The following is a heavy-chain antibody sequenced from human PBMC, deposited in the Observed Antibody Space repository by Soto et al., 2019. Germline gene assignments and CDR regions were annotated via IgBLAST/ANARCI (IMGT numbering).Heavy chain of an antibody. CDR2: INPSGGST. D-gene: IGHD3-10*01. J-gene: IGHJ5*02. CDR3: ARAGTYYNHPFDP. CDR1: GYTFTSYY. V-gene: IGHV1-46*01. Sequence: GASVKVSCKASGYTFTSYYMHWVRQAPGQGLEWMGIINPSGGSTSHAQKFQGRFTISRDSSKNTLYLQMNSLRSEDTAVYYCARAGTYYNHPFDPWGQGTLVTVSS.